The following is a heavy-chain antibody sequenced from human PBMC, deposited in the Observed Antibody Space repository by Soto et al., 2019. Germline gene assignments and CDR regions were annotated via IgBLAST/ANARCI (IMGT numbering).Heavy chain of an antibody. CDR3: ARVLGIAARSGGFDYFDY. Sequence: PSETLSLTCTVSGGSISSYYWSWIRQPPGKGLEWIGYIYYSGSTNYNPSLKSRVTISVDTSKNQFSLKLSSVTAADTAVYYCARVLGIAARSGGFDYFDYWGQGTLVTVSS. J-gene: IGHJ4*02. CDR1: GGSISSYY. D-gene: IGHD6-6*01. CDR2: IYYSGST. V-gene: IGHV4-59*01.